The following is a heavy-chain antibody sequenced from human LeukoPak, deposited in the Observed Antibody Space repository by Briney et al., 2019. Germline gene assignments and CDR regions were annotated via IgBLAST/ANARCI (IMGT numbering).Heavy chain of an antibody. J-gene: IGHJ4*02. Sequence: PGGSLRLSCAVSGFIFSSYSMNWVRQAPGKGLEWVSYISSSSSTIYYADSVKGRFTISRDNAKNSLYLQMNSLRAEDTAVYYCASLKRYYYDSSGPILWGQGTLVTVSS. CDR1: GFIFSSYS. CDR3: ASLKRYYYDSSGPIL. CDR2: ISSSSSTI. V-gene: IGHV3-48*01. D-gene: IGHD3-22*01.